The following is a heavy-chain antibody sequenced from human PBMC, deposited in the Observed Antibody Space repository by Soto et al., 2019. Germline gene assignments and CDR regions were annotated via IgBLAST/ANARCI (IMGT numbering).Heavy chain of an antibody. D-gene: IGHD3-10*01. CDR2: SYSGGNS. V-gene: IGHV3-53*01. Sequence: GGSLRLSCAASGFTASSNFMSWVRQAPGKGLEWVSSSYSGGNSYYADSVKGRFTISRDDFMNTLYLQMNSLRAEDTAVYYCARGYGAGSYFSDFWGQGTLVTVSS. CDR3: ARGYGAGSYFSDF. J-gene: IGHJ4*02. CDR1: GFTASSNF.